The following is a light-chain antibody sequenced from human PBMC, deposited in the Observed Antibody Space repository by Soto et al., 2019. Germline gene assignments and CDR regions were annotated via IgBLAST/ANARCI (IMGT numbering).Light chain of an antibody. Sequence: QSVLTQPPSASGTPGQRVTISCSGSSSNIGSHFVNWYQQLPGTAPKLLMYNNHQRPSGVPDRFSGSKSGTSASLAISGLQSGDEADYHCATWHVCLNGLVFGGGTQLTVL. CDR3: ATWHVCLNGLV. J-gene: IGLJ3*02. CDR1: SSNIGSHF. V-gene: IGLV1-44*01. CDR2: NNH.